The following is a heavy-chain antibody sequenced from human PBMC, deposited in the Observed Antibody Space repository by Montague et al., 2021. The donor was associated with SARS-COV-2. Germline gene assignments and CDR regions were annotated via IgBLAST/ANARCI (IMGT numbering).Heavy chain of an antibody. CDR1: GGSFSGYY. D-gene: IGHD3-9*01. Sequence: SETLSLTRAVYGGSFSGYYWSWIRQPPGKGLEWIGEINHSESTNYNPSLKSRVTISVDTSKNQFSLNLSSVTAADTAVYYCARARAAYILTGYYFDYWGQGTLVTVSS. CDR3: ARARAAYILTGYYFDY. J-gene: IGHJ4*02. V-gene: IGHV4-34*01. CDR2: INHSEST.